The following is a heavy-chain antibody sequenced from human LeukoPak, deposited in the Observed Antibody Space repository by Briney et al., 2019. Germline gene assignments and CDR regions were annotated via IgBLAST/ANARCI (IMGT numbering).Heavy chain of an antibody. CDR3: AKDSTAHARRNYYGMDV. CDR1: GFTFSSYG. D-gene: IGHD2-21*02. Sequence: GGSLRLSCAASGFTFSSYGMYWVRQAPGKGLEWVAVISYDGSNKYYADSVKGRFTISRDNSKNTLYLQMNSLRAEDTAVYYCAKDSTAHARRNYYGMDVWGQGTTVTVSS. V-gene: IGHV3-30*18. CDR2: ISYDGSNK. J-gene: IGHJ6*02.